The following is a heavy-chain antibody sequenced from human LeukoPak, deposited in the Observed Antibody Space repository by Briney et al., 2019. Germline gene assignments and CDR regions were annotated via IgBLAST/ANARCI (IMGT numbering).Heavy chain of an antibody. CDR2: ISSSSSYI. CDR1: GFTFSSYS. J-gene: IGHJ4*02. D-gene: IGHD3-16*01. V-gene: IGHV3-21*01. CDR3: ARGSEYNYAFTGRERTKSRLDY. Sequence: WGSLRLSCAASGFTFSSYSMNWVRQAPGKGLEWVSSISSSSSYIYYADSVKGRFTISRDNAKNSLYLQMNSLRAEDTAVYYCARGSEYNYAFTGRERTKSRLDYWGQGTLVTVSS.